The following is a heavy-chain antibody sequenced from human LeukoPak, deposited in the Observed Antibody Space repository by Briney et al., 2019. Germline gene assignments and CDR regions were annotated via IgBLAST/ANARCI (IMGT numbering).Heavy chain of an antibody. CDR2: INPNSGGT. D-gene: IGHD5-18*01. Sequence: ASVKVSCKASGVTFNFYSFNWVRLAPGQGLEWMGRINPNSGGTNYAQKFQGRVTMTRDTSISTAYMELSRLRSDDTAVYYCAREMMYSGDYWGQGTLVTVSS. J-gene: IGHJ4*02. CDR1: GVTFNFYS. V-gene: IGHV1-2*06. CDR3: AREMMYSGDY.